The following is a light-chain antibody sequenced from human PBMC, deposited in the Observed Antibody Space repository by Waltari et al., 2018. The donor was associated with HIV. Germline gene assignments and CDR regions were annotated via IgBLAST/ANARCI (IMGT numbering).Light chain of an antibody. Sequence: ETVMTQSPATLSVSPGERAPLSCRASQSVGSNLAWYQQKPGQAPRLLIYGASTRATGVPARFSGSGSGTEFTLTISSLQSEDFAVYCCQQYNNWPRTFGQGTKVEIK. CDR3: QQYNNWPRT. CDR1: QSVGSN. CDR2: GAS. V-gene: IGKV3-15*01. J-gene: IGKJ1*01.